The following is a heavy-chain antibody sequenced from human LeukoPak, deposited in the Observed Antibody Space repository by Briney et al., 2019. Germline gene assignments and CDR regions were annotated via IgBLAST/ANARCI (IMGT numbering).Heavy chain of an antibody. CDR3: ARDRRGYYYDSSGSDPDAFDI. CDR1: GGSISNCY. CDR2: IYPSGST. D-gene: IGHD3-22*01. Sequence: SETLSLTCTVSGGSISNCYWSWIRQSAGKGLEWIGRIYPSGSTNYNPSLKSRVTMSVDTSKNQFSLRLNSVTAADTAMYYCARDRRGYYYDSSGSDPDAFDIWGQGTMVTVSS. J-gene: IGHJ3*02. V-gene: IGHV4-4*07.